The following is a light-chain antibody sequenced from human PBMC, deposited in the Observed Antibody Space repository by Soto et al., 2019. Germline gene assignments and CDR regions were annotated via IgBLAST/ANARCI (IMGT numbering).Light chain of an antibody. CDR2: WAS. Sequence: DIVLTQSPDSLAVSLGERATINCKSSQSVLYSNNKNYVAWYQQKPGQPPKLLIYWASTRESGVPDRFSGSESGTDFTLTISSLQAEDEAVSYCQQYYDAPQNFGQGTKVEIK. J-gene: IGKJ1*01. CDR3: QQYYDAPQN. V-gene: IGKV4-1*01. CDR1: QSVLYSNNKNY.